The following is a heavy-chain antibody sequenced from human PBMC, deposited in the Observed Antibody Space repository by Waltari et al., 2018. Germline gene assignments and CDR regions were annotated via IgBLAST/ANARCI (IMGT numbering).Heavy chain of an antibody. CDR1: GYTFTSYT. CDR3: AREGYYGDYFDY. D-gene: IGHD4-17*01. V-gene: IGHV1-18*01. J-gene: IGHJ4*02. Sequence: QVQLVQSGAEVKKPGASVKVSCKASGYTFTSYTISWVRQAPGQGLEWMGWITACNGNTNYALKFQGRVTMTTDTSTSTVYMELRSLISDDTAVYYCAREGYYGDYFDYWGQGTLVIVSS. CDR2: ITACNGNT.